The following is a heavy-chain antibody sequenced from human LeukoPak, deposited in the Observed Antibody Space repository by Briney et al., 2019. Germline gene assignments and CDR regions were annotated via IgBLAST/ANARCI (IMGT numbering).Heavy chain of an antibody. CDR2: ISSSSYI. V-gene: IGHV3-21*01. D-gene: IGHD2-2*01. CDR3: ARVVVVPAANVCSGFDI. Sequence: GGSLRLSCAASGFTFSSYSMNWVRQAPGKGLEWASSISSSSYIYYADSVKGRFTISRDNAKNSLYLQMNSLRAEDTAVYYCARVVVVPAANVCSGFDIWGQGTMVTVSS. J-gene: IGHJ3*02. CDR1: GFTFSSYS.